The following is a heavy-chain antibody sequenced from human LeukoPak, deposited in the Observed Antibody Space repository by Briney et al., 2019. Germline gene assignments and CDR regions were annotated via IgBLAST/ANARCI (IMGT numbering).Heavy chain of an antibody. D-gene: IGHD2-15*01. CDR2: ISYDGNNK. CDR3: AKGVDYCSGGSCPADY. CDR1: GFTFSNYG. V-gene: IGHV3-30*18. Sequence: GGSLRLSCAASGFTFSNYGVHWVRQAPGKGLEWVAVISYDGNNKYYADSVKGRFTISRDNSKNTLFLQMNSLRAEDTAVYYCAKGVDYCSGGSCPADYWGPGTLVTVSS. J-gene: IGHJ4*02.